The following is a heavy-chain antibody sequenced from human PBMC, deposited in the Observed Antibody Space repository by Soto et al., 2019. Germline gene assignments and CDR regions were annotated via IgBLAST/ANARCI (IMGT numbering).Heavy chain of an antibody. CDR2: INPSGGST. D-gene: IGHD6-19*01. CDR3: ARDLAVAEDAFDI. J-gene: IGHJ3*02. V-gene: IGHV1-46*01. Sequence: ASVKVSCKASGYTFTSYYMHWVRQAPGQGLEWMGIINPSGGSTSYAQKFQGRVTMTRGTSTSTVYMELSSLRSEDTAVYYCARDLAVAEDAFDIWGQGTMVTVSS. CDR1: GYTFTSYY.